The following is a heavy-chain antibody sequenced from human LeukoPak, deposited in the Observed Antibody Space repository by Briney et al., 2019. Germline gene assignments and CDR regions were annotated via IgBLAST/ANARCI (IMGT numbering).Heavy chain of an antibody. Sequence: GGTLRLSCAASGFTFSSYAMSWVRQAPGKGLEWVSAISGSGGRTYYADSVKGRFTISRDNSKNTLYLQMNSLRAEDTAVYYCAKSGGGIAARISGAFDIWGQGTMVTVSS. V-gene: IGHV3-23*01. CDR2: ISGSGGRT. J-gene: IGHJ3*02. D-gene: IGHD6-6*01. CDR3: AKSGGGIAARISGAFDI. CDR1: GFTFSSYA.